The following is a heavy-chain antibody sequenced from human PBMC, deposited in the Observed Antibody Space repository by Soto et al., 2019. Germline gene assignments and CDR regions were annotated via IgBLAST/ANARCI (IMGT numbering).Heavy chain of an antibody. CDR2: VYYSGST. Sequence: SETLSLTCTVSGASISSSYWSWIRQSPGKGLEWIGYVYYSGSTNYNPSLKSRVTISVDTSKNQFSLKLSSVTAADTAVYYCARGYYDSRGQSNTFDIWGQGTMVTVSS. CDR3: ARGYYDSRGQSNTFDI. V-gene: IGHV4-59*01. CDR1: GASISSSY. J-gene: IGHJ3*02. D-gene: IGHD3-22*01.